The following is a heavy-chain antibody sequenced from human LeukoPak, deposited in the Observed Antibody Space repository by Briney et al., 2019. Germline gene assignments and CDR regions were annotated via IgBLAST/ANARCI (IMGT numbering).Heavy chain of an antibody. D-gene: IGHD3-9*01. V-gene: IGHV3-30-3*01. CDR3: ARVDDILTGYPPFDY. Sequence: PGRSLRLSCAASGFTFSSYAMHWVRQAPGKGLEWVAVISYDGSNKYYADSVKGRFTISRDNSKNTLYLQMNSLRAEDTAVYYCARVDDILTGYPPFDYWGQGALVTVSS. CDR2: ISYDGSNK. CDR1: GFTFSSYA. J-gene: IGHJ4*02.